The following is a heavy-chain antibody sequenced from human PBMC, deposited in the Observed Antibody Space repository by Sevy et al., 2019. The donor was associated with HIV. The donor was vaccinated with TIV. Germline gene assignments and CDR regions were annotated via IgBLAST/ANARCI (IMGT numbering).Heavy chain of an antibody. CDR3: AREVVGGTYYDFWSGYYGSWFDP. V-gene: IGHV3-7*01. CDR2: IKQDGSEK. CDR1: GFTFSSYW. D-gene: IGHD3-3*01. J-gene: IGHJ5*02. Sequence: GESLKISCAASGFTFSSYWMSWVRQAPGKGLEWVANIKQDGSEKYYVDSVKGRFTISRDNAKNSLYLQMNSLRAEDTAVYYCAREVVGGTYYDFWSGYYGSWFDPWGQGTLVTVSS.